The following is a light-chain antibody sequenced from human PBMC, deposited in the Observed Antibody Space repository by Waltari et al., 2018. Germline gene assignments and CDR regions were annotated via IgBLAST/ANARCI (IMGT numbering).Light chain of an antibody. J-gene: IGLJ3*02. V-gene: IGLV7-46*01. Sequence: QAVVTQEPSLTVSPGGTVTLTCGSSTGDVTSGHYPYWLQQKPGQAPRTLIYDTSNKHSWTPARFSGSRLGGKAALTLSGAQPEDEAEYHCLRSYSDGWVFGGGTKLTVL. CDR2: DTS. CDR3: LRSYSDGWV. CDR1: TGDVTSGHY.